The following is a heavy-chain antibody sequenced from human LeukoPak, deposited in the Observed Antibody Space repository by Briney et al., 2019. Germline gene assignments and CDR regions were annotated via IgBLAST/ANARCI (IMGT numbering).Heavy chain of an antibody. Sequence: SETLSLTCTVSGGSISSYYWSWIRQPPGKGLEWIGYIYYSGSTNYNPSLKSRVTISVDTSKSQFSLKLSSVTAADTAVYYCARGGLVGAAPYYYYYGMDVWGQGTTVTVSS. D-gene: IGHD1-26*01. J-gene: IGHJ6*02. V-gene: IGHV4-59*01. CDR3: ARGGLVGAAPYYYYYGMDV. CDR2: IYYSGST. CDR1: GGSISSYY.